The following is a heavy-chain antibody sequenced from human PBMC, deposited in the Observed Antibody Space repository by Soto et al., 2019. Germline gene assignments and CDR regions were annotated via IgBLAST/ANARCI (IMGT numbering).Heavy chain of an antibody. CDR3: VRGSKDSYPGSRIFDF. V-gene: IGHV3-23*01. Sequence: EVQLLESGGYLIQPGRSLRLSCVASGLTFGSRAMSWVRQSPGEGLEWVSTITDTGGDAKYADSVRGRFAISRDNSKNTLYLQMSALRAEDSAIYFCVRGSKDSYPGSRIFDFWGRGTLVTVSS. J-gene: IGHJ4*02. CDR2: ITDTGGDA. CDR1: GLTFGSRA. D-gene: IGHD3-10*01.